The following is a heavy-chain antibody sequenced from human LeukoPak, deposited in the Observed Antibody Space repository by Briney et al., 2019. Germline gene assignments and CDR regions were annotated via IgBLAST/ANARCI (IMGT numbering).Heavy chain of an antibody. Sequence: SETLSLTCTVSGGSISSYSLSWIRLPDGKGLEWIGHMYTSGITNYNPSLKSRVTMSVDTSKKQFSLKLSSLTAADTAVYYCASRDANTAAAFDIWGQGTMLTVSS. CDR2: MYTSGIT. J-gene: IGHJ3*02. V-gene: IGHV4-4*07. D-gene: IGHD2-2*02. CDR1: GGSISSYS. CDR3: ASRDANTAAAFDI.